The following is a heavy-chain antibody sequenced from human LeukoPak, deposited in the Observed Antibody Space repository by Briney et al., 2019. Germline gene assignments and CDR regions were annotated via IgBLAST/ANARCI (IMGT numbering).Heavy chain of an antibody. CDR2: ISGYNGDT. V-gene: IGHV1-18*01. D-gene: IGHD3-3*01. J-gene: IGHJ6*02. Sequence: GASVKVSCQTSGYNFKTHAVSWVRQVPGQGLEWMGWISGYNGDTAFAQKFQGRVTMTKDTSTTTAYMELRSRTSDDTAVYYCARFWVFGADTSPPYHQGMDLWGRGTTVTVSS. CDR3: ARFWVFGADTSPPYHQGMDL. CDR1: GYNFKTHA.